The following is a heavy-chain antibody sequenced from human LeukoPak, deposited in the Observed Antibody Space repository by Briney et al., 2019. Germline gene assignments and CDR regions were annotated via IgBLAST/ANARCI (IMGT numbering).Heavy chain of an antibody. D-gene: IGHD6-13*01. Sequence: PGGSLRLSCSGSGITLMSYTIHWVRQAPGKGLEWVAVISYDGSNKYYADSVKGRFTISRDNSKNTLYLQMNSLRAEDTAVYYCARDILGQQLVHGGDAFDIWGQGTMVTVSS. J-gene: IGHJ3*02. CDR1: GITLMSYT. CDR3: ARDILGQQLVHGGDAFDI. V-gene: IGHV3-30-3*01. CDR2: ISYDGSNK.